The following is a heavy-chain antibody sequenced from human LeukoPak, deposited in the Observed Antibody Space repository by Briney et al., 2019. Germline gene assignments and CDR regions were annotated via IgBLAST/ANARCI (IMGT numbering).Heavy chain of an antibody. CDR3: ARRLLENWFDP. Sequence: GESLKISCKGSGYNFTNYWIGWVRQMPGKGLEWMGIIYPGDSDTTYSPSFQGQVTISADKSISTAYLQWSSLKASDTAMYYCARRLLENWFDPWGQGTLVTVSS. D-gene: IGHD1-26*01. CDR1: GYNFTNYW. CDR2: IYPGDSDT. J-gene: IGHJ5*02. V-gene: IGHV5-51*01.